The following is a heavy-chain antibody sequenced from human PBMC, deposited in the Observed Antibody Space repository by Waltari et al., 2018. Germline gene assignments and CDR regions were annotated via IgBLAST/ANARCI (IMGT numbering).Heavy chain of an antibody. CDR3: ASLGMATIMNHAFDI. CDR1: GFTFSSYW. CDR2: TKKDGSNK. J-gene: IGHJ3*02. D-gene: IGHD5-12*01. V-gene: IGHV3-7*01. Sequence: EVQLVESGGGLVQPGGSLRLSCAASGFTFSSYWMSWVRQAPGKGLAWVANTKKDGSNKYYADSVKGRFTISRDNSKNTLYLQMNSLRAEDTAVYYCASLGMATIMNHAFDIWGQGTMVTVSS.